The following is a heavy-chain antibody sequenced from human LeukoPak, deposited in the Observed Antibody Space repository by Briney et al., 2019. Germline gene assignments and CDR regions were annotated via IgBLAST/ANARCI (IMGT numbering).Heavy chain of an antibody. J-gene: IGHJ4*02. D-gene: IGHD6-6*01. Sequence: SETLSLTCTVSGGSTSSGGYYWSWIRQHPGKGLEWIGYIYYSGSTYYNPSLKSRVTKSVDRSKNQFSLKLSSVTAADTAVYYCARIAARGQYFDYWGQGTLVTVSS. CDR1: GGSTSSGGYY. V-gene: IGHV4-31*03. CDR3: ARIAARGQYFDY. CDR2: IYYSGST.